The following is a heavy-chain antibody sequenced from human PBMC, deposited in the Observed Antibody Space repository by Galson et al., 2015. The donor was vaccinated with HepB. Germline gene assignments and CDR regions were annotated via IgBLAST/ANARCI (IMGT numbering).Heavy chain of an antibody. J-gene: IGHJ4*02. V-gene: IGHV4-34*01. D-gene: IGHD3-10*01. Sequence: LSLTCAVYGGSFSGYYWSWIRQPPGKGLEWIGEINHSGSTNYNPSLKSRVTISVDTSKNQFSLKLSSVTAADTAVYYCARGKLLWFGGIPYFDYWGQGTLVTVSS. CDR2: INHSGST. CDR1: GGSFSGYY. CDR3: ARGKLLWFGGIPYFDY.